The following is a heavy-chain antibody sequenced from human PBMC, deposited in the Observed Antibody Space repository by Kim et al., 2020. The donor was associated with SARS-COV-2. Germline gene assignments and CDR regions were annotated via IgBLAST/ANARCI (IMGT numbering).Heavy chain of an antibody. D-gene: IGHD1-1*01. J-gene: IGHJ4*02. CDR3: ASYNWNERYFDY. Sequence: KYSQKFQGRVTITRDTSASTAYMELSSLRSEDTAVYYCASYNWNERYFDYWGQGTLVTVSS. V-gene: IGHV1-3*01.